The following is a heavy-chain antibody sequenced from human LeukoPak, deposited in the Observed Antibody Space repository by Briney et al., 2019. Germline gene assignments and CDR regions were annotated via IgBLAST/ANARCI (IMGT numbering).Heavy chain of an antibody. CDR2: IYYSGST. V-gene: IGHV4-59*01. CDR3: ARIVVVPAARGHSYYYYYMDV. CDR1: GGSISSYY. D-gene: IGHD2-2*01. Sequence: PSETLSLTCTVSGGSISSYYWSWIRQPPGKGLEWLGYIYYSGSTNYNPSLKSRVTISVDTSKNQFSLKLSSVTAADTAVYYCARIVVVPAARGHSYYYYYMDVWGKGTTVTVSS. J-gene: IGHJ6*03.